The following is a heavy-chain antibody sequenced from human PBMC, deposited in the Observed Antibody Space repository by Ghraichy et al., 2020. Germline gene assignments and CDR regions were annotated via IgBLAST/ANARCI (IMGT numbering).Heavy chain of an antibody. V-gene: IGHV3-11*06. J-gene: IGHJ5*02. CDR3: ARQDVDTATLFLARPRAPFDP. CDR2: ISSSSSYT. D-gene: IGHD5-18*01. Sequence: GGSLRLSCAASGFTFSDYYMSWIRQAPGKGLEWVSYISSSSSYTNYADSVKGRFTISRDNAKNSLYLQMNSLRAEDTAVYYCARQDVDTATLFLARPRAPFDPWGQGTLVTVSS. CDR1: GFTFSDYY.